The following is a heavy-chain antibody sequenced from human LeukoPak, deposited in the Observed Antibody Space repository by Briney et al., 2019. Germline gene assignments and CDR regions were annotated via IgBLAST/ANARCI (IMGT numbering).Heavy chain of an antibody. CDR2: INHSGST. D-gene: IGHD3-22*01. CDR1: GGSFSGYY. CDR3: ARLTYYYDSSGYPTPGYFDY. V-gene: IGHV4-34*01. Sequence: KASETLSLTCAVYGGSFSGYYWSWIRQPPGKGLEWIGEINHSGSTNYNPSLKSRVTISVDTSKNQFSLKLSSVTAADTAVYYCARLTYYYDSSGYPTPGYFDYWGQGTLVTASS. J-gene: IGHJ4*02.